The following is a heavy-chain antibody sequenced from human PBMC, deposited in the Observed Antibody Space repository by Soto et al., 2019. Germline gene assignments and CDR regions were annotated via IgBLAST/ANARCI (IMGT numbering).Heavy chain of an antibody. Sequence: EVQLLESGGGLVQPGGSLRLSCAASGFTFSSYVMSWVRQAPGKGLEWVSSITNGGGGAYYADSVKGRFTISRDNSKNTLYLQMNSLRAEDTAVYYCAKDCSGGSCFSGYWGRGTLVTVSS. D-gene: IGHD2-15*01. CDR2: ITNGGGGA. CDR3: AKDCSGGSCFSGY. V-gene: IGHV3-23*01. J-gene: IGHJ4*02. CDR1: GFTFSSYV.